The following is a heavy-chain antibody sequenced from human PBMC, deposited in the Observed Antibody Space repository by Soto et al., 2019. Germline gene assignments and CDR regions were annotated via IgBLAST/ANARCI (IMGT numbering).Heavy chain of an antibody. CDR3: AKDLQAYGDYNYYYYGMDV. Sequence: QVQLVESGGGVVQPGGSLRLSCTASGFTFTTFGIHWVRQAPGTGLEWVALISYDGHNKYYSDSVKGRFTISRDNYKNTLSLQMNSLRAEDTAVYYCAKDLQAYGDYNYYYYGMDVWGQGTTVSVS. D-gene: IGHD4-17*01. V-gene: IGHV3-30*18. CDR2: ISYDGHNK. J-gene: IGHJ6*02. CDR1: GFTFTTFG.